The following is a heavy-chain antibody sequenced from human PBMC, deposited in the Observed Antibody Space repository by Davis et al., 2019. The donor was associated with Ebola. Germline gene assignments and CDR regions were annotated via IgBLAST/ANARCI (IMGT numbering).Heavy chain of an antibody. Sequence: ASVTVSCKASGYTFTSSAMNWVRQAPGQGLEWLGWINTKTGNPTYAQGFTGRFVFSLATSVSTAYLQISSLEAEDTAVYYCARASCGRIFCVPDELDYWGLGMLVTVSS. CDR1: GYTFTSSA. V-gene: IGHV7-4-1*02. CDR3: ARASCGRIFCVPDELDY. D-gene: IGHD3-3*02. CDR2: INTKTGNP. J-gene: IGHJ4*02.